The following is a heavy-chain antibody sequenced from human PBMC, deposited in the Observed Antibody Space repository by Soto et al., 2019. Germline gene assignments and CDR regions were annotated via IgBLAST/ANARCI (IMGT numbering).Heavy chain of an antibody. CDR1: GYSFTDYH. D-gene: IGHD2-8*01. CDR2: INPKSGGT. Sequence: GALVKVSCKASGYSFTDYHIHWVRQAPGQGLEWLGRINPKSGGTSTAQKFQGWVTMTRDRSISTVYMELTRLRSDDTAMYFCARGHSTDCSNGVCSFFYNHEMDVWGQGTTVTVSS. CDR3: ARGHSTDCSNGVCSFFYNHEMDV. J-gene: IGHJ6*02. V-gene: IGHV1-2*04.